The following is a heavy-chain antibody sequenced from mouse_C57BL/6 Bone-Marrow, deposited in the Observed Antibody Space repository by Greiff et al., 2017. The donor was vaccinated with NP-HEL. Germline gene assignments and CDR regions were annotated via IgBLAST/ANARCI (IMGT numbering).Heavy chain of an antibody. J-gene: IGHJ3*01. CDR1: GFTFTDYY. CDR3: ARERGYYDYDVQFAY. V-gene: IGHV7-3*01. CDR2: IRNKANGYTT. D-gene: IGHD2-4*01. Sequence: EVQLVESGGGLVQPGGSLSLSCAASGFTFTDYYMSWVRQPPGKALEWLGFIRNKANGYTTEYSASVKGRFTISRDNSQSILYLQMNALRAEDSATYYCARERGYYDYDVQFAYWGQGTLVTVSA.